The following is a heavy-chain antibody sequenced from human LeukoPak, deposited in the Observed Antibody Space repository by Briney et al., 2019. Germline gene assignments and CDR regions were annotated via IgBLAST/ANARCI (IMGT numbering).Heavy chain of an antibody. J-gene: IGHJ4*02. V-gene: IGHV3-48*02. CDR1: GFTFSFYS. CDR2: ISSGSTTI. Sequence: GGSLRLSCAASGFTFSFYSMHWVRQAPGKGLEWVSYISSGSTTIYYADSVKGRFTVSRDNAKNSLYLQINSLRDDDAAVYYCARGEDYWGQGTLVTVSS. CDR3: ARGEDY.